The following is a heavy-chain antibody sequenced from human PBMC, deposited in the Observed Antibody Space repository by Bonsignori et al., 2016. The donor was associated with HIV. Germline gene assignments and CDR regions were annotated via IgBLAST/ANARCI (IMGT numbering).Heavy chain of an antibody. D-gene: IGHD7-27*01. CDR3: ARDFNWGNRFDP. J-gene: IGHJ5*02. V-gene: IGHV4-4*07. CDR2: IYTSGST. Sequence: QVQVQQSGPGLVKASETLSLTCTVSGGSVSNYYWELGSGQPAGKGLEWIGRIYTSGSTNYNPSLESRVTMSRDTSKNQFSLNLTSVTAADTAIYYCARDFNWGNRFDPWGPGNPGHRLL. CDR1: GGSVSNYY.